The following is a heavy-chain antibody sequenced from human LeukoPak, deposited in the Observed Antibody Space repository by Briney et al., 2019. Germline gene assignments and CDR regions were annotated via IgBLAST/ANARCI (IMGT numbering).Heavy chain of an antibody. V-gene: IGHV4-38-2*02. CDR3: AREGNSLNWFDP. CDR1: GYSISSGYY. D-gene: IGHD5-12*01. CDR2: VYYTGSP. J-gene: IGHJ5*02. Sequence: SETLSLTCAVSGYSISSGYYWAWMRQPPGKGLEWIGSVYYTGSPHYNTSLKSRVTVSVDTSKNQFSLKLTYVTAADTAVYYCAREGNSLNWFDPWGQGTLVTVSS.